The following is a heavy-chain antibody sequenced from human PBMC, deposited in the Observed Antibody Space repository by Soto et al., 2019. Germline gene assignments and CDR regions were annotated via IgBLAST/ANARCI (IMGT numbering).Heavy chain of an antibody. CDR2: IWYDGSNK. V-gene: IGHV3-33*01. Sequence: QVQLVESGGGVVQPGRSLRLSCAASGFTFRSYGMHWVRQAPGKGLEWVAVIWYDGSNKYYADSVKGRFTISRDNPKNTLYLQMNSLRAEGTAMYYCATASGSYYGVYWGQGTLVTVPS. J-gene: IGHJ4*02. CDR3: ATASGSYYGVY. CDR1: GFTFRSYG. D-gene: IGHD1-26*01.